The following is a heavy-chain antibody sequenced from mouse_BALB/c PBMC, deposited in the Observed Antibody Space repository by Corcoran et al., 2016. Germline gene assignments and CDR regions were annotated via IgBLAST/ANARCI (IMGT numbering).Heavy chain of an antibody. D-gene: IGHD3-2*01. CDR1: GYSFTSYY. V-gene: IGHV1-66*01. CDR3: AKTARATYYCDY. CDR2: IFPGSGNT. Sequence: QVKLQQSGPELVKPGASVKISCTASGYSFTSYYIHWVQQRPGQGLEWIGWIFPGSGNTKYNEKFKGKATLTADTSSSTAYMQLSSLTSEDSAVYFCAKTARATYYCDYGGQGTTLTVSS. J-gene: IGHJ2*01.